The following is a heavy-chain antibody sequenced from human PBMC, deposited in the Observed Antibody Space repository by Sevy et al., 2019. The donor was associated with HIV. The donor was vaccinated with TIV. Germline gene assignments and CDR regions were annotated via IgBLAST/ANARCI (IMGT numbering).Heavy chain of an antibody. CDR3: ARGLRGPFDY. J-gene: IGHJ4*02. CDR2: ISYDGSNK. Sequence: EGSLRLSCAASGFTFSSYAMHWVRQAPGKGLEWVAVISYDGSNKYYADSVKGRFTISRDNSKNTLYLQMNSLRAEDTAVYYCARGLRGPFDYWGQGTLVTVSS. D-gene: IGHD3-16*01. V-gene: IGHV3-30-3*01. CDR1: GFTFSSYA.